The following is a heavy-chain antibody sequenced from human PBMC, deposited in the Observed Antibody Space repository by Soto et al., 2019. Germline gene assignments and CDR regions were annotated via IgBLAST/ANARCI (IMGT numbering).Heavy chain of an antibody. CDR1: GFTFSNYW. Sequence: DVQLVESGGGLVQPGGSLRLSCAASGFTFSNYWVHWVRQAPGKGLMWVSRINSDGTTINYADSVEGRFTISRDNAKITLFLQMNSLRVEDTAVYYCARAGWYRFDYWGQGTLVTVSS. CDR2: INSDGTTI. D-gene: IGHD6-19*01. CDR3: ARAGWYRFDY. V-gene: IGHV3-74*01. J-gene: IGHJ4*02.